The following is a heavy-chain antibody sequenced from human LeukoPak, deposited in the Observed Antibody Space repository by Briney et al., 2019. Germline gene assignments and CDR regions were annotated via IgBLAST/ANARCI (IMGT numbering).Heavy chain of an antibody. V-gene: IGHV1-69*05. D-gene: IGHD3-3*01. CDR3: ARMGDFWSGYSDYYYMDV. J-gene: IGHJ6*03. Sequence: SVKVSCKASGGTFSSYAISWVRQAPGQGLEWMGGIIPIFGTANYAQKFQGRVTITTDESTSTAYMELSSLRSEDTAVYYCARMGDFWSGYSDYYYMDVWGKGTTVTVSS. CDR2: IIPIFGTA. CDR1: GGTFSSYA.